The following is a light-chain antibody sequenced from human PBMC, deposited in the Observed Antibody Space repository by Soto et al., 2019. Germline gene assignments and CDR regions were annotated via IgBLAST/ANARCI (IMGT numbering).Light chain of an antibody. V-gene: IGKV3-15*01. Sequence: IVMTQSPATLSVSPGERATLSCRASQSVSSNLAWYQQKPGQAPRLLIYGASTRATGIPARFSGSGSGTEFTLTISSLQSEDFEVYYCQQYNNWLPTFGGGTKVDIK. CDR1: QSVSSN. CDR3: QQYNNWLPT. J-gene: IGKJ4*01. CDR2: GAS.